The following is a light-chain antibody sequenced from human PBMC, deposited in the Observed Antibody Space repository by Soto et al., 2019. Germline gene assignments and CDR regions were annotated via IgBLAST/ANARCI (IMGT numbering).Light chain of an antibody. CDR2: GAS. Sequence: EIVLTQSPGTLSLSPGERATLSCRASQRVSSSYLAWYQQKPGQPPRLLIYGASSRATGIPDRFSGSGSGTDFTITITRLEPEDFAVYYCQHYRTSFGGGTKVEIK. V-gene: IGKV3-20*01. CDR3: QHYRTS. J-gene: IGKJ4*01. CDR1: QRVSSSY.